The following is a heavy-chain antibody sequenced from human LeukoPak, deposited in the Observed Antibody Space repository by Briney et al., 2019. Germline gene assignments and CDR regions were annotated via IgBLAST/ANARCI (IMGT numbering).Heavy chain of an antibody. CDR1: GGSFSGYY. J-gene: IGHJ3*02. V-gene: IGHV4-34*01. Sequence: PSETLSLTCAVYGGSFSGYYWSWIRQPPGKGLEWIGEINHSGSTNYNPSLKSRVTISVDTSKNQFSLKLSSVTAADTAVYYCARACYDSSGFEAFDIWGQGRMVSVSS. CDR3: ARACYDSSGFEAFDI. CDR2: INHSGST. D-gene: IGHD3-22*01.